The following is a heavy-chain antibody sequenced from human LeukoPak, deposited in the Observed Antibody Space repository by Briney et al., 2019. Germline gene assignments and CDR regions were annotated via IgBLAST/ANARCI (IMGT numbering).Heavy chain of an antibody. V-gene: IGHV3-9*01. J-gene: IGHJ3*02. D-gene: IGHD2-15*01. CDR1: GFTFDDYA. Sequence: GRSLRLSCAASGFTFDDYAMHWVRQAPGKGLEWVSGISWNSGSIGHGDSVRGRFTISRDNAKKSLYLQMNSLRAEDTALYYCAKVRVVAATHDAFDIWGQGTMVTVSS. CDR2: ISWNSGSI. CDR3: AKVRVVAATHDAFDI.